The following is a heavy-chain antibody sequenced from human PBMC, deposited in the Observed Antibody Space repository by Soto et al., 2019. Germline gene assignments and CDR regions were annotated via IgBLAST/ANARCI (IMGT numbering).Heavy chain of an antibody. CDR3: ARPASSGYAHDASDI. D-gene: IGHD3-22*01. V-gene: IGHV3-21*01. J-gene: IGHJ3*02. CDR2: ISSSSSYI. CDR1: GFTFSSYS. Sequence: GGSLRLSCAASGFTFSSYSMNWVRQAPGKGLEWVSSISSSSSYIYYADSVKGRFTISRDNAKNSLYLQMNSLRAEDTAVYYCARPASSGYAHDASDIWGQGTMVTVSS.